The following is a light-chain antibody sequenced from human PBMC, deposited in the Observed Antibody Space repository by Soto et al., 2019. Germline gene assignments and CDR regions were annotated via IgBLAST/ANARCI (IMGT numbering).Light chain of an antibody. J-gene: IGLJ3*02. CDR1: NSDVGAYTF. CDR2: AVS. CDR3: CSYTASDMWV. V-gene: IGLV2-11*01. Sequence: QSVLTQPASVSGSPGQSITVSCTGTNSDVGAYTFVSWYQQLPGKAPKLIISAVSYRPSGVPDRFSGSKSGNTASLTISGLQAEDEADYYCCSYTASDMWVFGGGTKLTVL.